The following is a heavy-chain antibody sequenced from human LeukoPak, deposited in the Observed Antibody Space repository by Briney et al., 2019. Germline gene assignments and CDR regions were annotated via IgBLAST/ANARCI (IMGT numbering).Heavy chain of an antibody. CDR1: GFIFSSYD. V-gene: IGHV3-30*18. J-gene: IGHJ4*02. D-gene: IGHD2-8*01. CDR3: AKDGLMRFFDY. CDR2: ISNDGNNK. Sequence: GRSLRLSCAASGFIFSSYDMYWVRQAPGKGLEWVAVISNDGNNKQYADSVKGRFTISRDNSKNTLYLQMNSLRADDTAVYHCAKDGLMRFFDYWGQGTLVTVSS.